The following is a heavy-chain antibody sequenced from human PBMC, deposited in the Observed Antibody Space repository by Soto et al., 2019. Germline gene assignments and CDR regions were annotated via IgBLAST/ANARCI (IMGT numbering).Heavy chain of an antibody. J-gene: IGHJ3*01. D-gene: IGHD2-15*01. V-gene: IGHV3-23*01. CDR2: ISAIGDST. Sequence: EVQVLESGGGLVQPGGSLRLSCVFSEFAFSTFGMSWVRQAPGKGLESVSSISAIGDSTYHADSVKGRFSISRDKSRNSLYLQMNNLRAEDTAVYYCATVGPYSPRWDFWGQGTVVSVSS. CDR3: ATVGPYSPRWDF. CDR1: EFAFSTFG.